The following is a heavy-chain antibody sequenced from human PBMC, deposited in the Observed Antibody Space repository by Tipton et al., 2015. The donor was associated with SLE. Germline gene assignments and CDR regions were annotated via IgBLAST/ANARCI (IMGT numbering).Heavy chain of an antibody. V-gene: IGHV4-31*11. Sequence: TLSLTCAVSGGSISTGGYAWSWIRQSPGKGLEWIGYISYSGSTNYNSSLKSRLTISVDTSKNQFSLKLSSVTAADTAVYYCARDVGGYNTGWFPYYFDYWGQGTLVTVSS. D-gene: IGHD2-8*02. J-gene: IGHJ4*02. CDR1: GGSISTGGYA. CDR2: ISYSGST. CDR3: ARDVGGYNTGWFPYYFDY.